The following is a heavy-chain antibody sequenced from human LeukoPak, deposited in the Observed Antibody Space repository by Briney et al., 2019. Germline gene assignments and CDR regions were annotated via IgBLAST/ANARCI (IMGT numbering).Heavy chain of an antibody. CDR2: IYYSGST. CDR1: GGSISSYY. J-gene: IGHJ4*02. D-gene: IGHD1-20*01. CDR3: ARVRYNWNRDFDY. V-gene: IGHV4-59*08. Sequence: SETLSLTCTVSGGSISSYYWSWIRQPPGKGLEWIGYIYYSGSTNYNPSLKSRVTMSVDTSKNHFSLKLNSVTAADTAVYYCARVRYNWNRDFDYWGQGTLVTVSS.